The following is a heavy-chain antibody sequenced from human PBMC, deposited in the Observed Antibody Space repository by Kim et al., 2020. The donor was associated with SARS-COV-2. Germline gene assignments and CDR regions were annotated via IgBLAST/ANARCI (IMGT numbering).Heavy chain of an antibody. Sequence: YYNPSLKSRVTVSVDTSKNQFSLRLSSVTAADTAVYYCARARQSLMHFDYWGQGTLVTVSS. V-gene: IGHV4-31*02. J-gene: IGHJ4*02. CDR3: ARARQSLMHFDY.